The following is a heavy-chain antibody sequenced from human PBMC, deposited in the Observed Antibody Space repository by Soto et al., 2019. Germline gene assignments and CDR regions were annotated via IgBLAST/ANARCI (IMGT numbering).Heavy chain of an antibody. V-gene: IGHV5-51*01. CDR1: GYSFTTHW. D-gene: IGHD2-2*01. CDR2: IYPDDSDA. CDR3: ARQDRYGDGGNCYGMHFAY. J-gene: IGHJ4*01. Sequence: GESLKISSKGSGYSFTTHWIAWVRQMPGKGLEWMGIIYPDDSDATVSPSFQGQVTISADKSISTAWLQGRSLRAWDTAMYYCARQDRYGDGGNCYGMHFAYWGHGPLVTVSS.